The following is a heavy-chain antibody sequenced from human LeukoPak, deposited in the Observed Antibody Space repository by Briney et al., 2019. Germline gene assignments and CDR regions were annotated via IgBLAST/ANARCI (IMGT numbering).Heavy chain of an antibody. J-gene: IGHJ3*02. CDR1: GFPFNGYY. CDR3: AREGDSSADAFDI. V-gene: IGHV1-2*02. CDR2: INPNSGDA. Sequence: ASVKVAFKASGFPFNGYYMHWVRQAPGQGLEWMGWINPNSGDANYAQKFQGRVTMTRDTSISTAYMELRRLRSDDTAVYHCAREGDSSADAFDIWGQGTMVTVSS. D-gene: IGHD3-22*01.